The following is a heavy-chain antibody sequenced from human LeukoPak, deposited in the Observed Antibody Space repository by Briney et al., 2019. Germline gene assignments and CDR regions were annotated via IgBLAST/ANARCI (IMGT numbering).Heavy chain of an antibody. CDR3: ARAHSSSGYEWSDP. Sequence: SETLSLTCTVSGGSISSGDYYWSWIRQPPGKGLEWIGYIYYSGSTYYNPSLKSRVTISVDTSKNQFSLKLSSVTAADTAVYYWARAHSSSGYEWSDPWGQGTLVTVSS. CDR2: IYYSGST. V-gene: IGHV4-30-4*01. J-gene: IGHJ5*02. CDR1: GGSISSGDYY. D-gene: IGHD6-13*01.